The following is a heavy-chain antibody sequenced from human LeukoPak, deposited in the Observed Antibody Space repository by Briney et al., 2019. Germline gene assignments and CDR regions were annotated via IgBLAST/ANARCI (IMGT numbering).Heavy chain of an antibody. CDR1: GYTFTGYY. D-gene: IGHD3-3*01. Sequence: ASVKVSCKASGYTFTGYYMHWVRQAPGQGLEWMGWINPNSGGTNYAQKFQGRVTMTRDTSISTAYMELSRLRSDDTAVYYCARVEHYDFWMFDYWGQGTLVTVSS. J-gene: IGHJ4*02. V-gene: IGHV1-2*02. CDR2: INPNSGGT. CDR3: ARVEHYDFWMFDY.